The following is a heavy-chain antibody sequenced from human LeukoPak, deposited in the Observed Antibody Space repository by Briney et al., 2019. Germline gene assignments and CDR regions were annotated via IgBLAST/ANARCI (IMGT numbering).Heavy chain of an antibody. V-gene: IGHV3-48*03. CDR3: AREQYDSSGYYSVSQHYFDY. D-gene: IGHD3-22*01. Sequence: GGSLRLSCAASGFTFSTYEMNWVRQAPGKGLEWVSYISSSGSTIYFADSVKGRFTISRDNAKKSLYLQMNSLRAEDTAVYYCAREQYDSSGYYSVSQHYFDYWGQGTLVTVSS. CDR2: ISSSGSTI. CDR1: GFTFSTYE. J-gene: IGHJ4*02.